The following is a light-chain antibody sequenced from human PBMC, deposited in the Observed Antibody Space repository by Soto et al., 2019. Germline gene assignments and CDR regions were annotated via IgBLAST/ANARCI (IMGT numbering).Light chain of an antibody. CDR2: LGS. J-gene: IGKJ1*01. CDR3: GEALQIPIT. CDR1: QSLLHSNGYNY. V-gene: IGKV2-28*01. Sequence: DIVMTQSPLSLPVTPGEPASISCRSSQSLLHSNGYNYLDWYLQKPGQSPQLLSYLGSNRASGVLNRFSGSGSGKDLTLKIMRVEAENDEVNYCGEALQIPITFSKRNKVQIK.